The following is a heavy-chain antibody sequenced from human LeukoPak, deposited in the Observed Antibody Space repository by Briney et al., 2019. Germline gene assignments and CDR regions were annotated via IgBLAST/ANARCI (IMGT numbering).Heavy chain of an antibody. J-gene: IGHJ4*02. D-gene: IGHD5-12*01. CDR1: GFSLSTSGVG. CDR3: AHSPPDNSGYEPPFDY. CDR2: IYWDDDK. Sequence: SGPTLVKPTQTLTLTCTLSGFSLSTSGVGVGWIRQPPGKALEWLALIYWDDDKRYSPSLKSRLTITKDTSKNQVVLTMTNMDPVDTATYYCAHSPPDNSGYEPPFDYWGQGTLVTVSS. V-gene: IGHV2-5*02.